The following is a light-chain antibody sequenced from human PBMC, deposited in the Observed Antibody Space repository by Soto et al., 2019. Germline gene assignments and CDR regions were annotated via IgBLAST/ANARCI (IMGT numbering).Light chain of an antibody. V-gene: IGKV3-11*01. J-gene: IGKJ1*01. CDR3: HQRQSWPRT. CDR1: QNISNY. CDR2: DVS. Sequence: IVLIQSPATLSVSPGERATLSCRASQNISNYLIWYQQKPGQAPRLLIYDVSNRATDIPARFSGSGSGTDFTLTISSLEPEDLAVYYCHQRQSWPRTFGQGTKVDI.